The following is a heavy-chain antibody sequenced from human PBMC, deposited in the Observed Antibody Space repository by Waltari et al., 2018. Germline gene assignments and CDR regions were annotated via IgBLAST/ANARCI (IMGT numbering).Heavy chain of an antibody. J-gene: IGHJ3*02. V-gene: IGHV3-7*01. Sequence: EVQLVESGGGLVQPGGSLRLSCAASGFTFNRSWMSWVRQAPGKGLEWVANIKKDGSEKYYVDSVKGRFTISRDNAKNSLYLQMNSLRAEDTAVYSCARDSALCNRINCRGDAFDIWGQGTMVTVSS. CDR3: ARDSALCNRINCRGDAFDI. CDR1: GFTFNRSW. CDR2: IKKDGSEK. D-gene: IGHD1-1*01.